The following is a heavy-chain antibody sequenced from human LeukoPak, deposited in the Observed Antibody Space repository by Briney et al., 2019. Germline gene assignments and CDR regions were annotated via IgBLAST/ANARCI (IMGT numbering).Heavy chain of an antibody. V-gene: IGHV1-18*01. CDR3: ARSRLIFTAAGRALGY. J-gene: IGHJ4*02. CDR2: ISAYNGNT. CDR1: GYTFTSYG. Sequence: ASVKVSCTASGYTFTSYGISWVRQAPGQGLEWMGWISAYNGNTNYAQKLQGRVTMTTDTSTSTAYMELRSLRSDDTAVYYCARSRLIFTAAGRALGYWGQGTLVTVSS. D-gene: IGHD6-13*01.